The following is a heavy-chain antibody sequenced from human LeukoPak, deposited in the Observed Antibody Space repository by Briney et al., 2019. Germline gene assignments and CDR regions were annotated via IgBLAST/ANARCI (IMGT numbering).Heavy chain of an antibody. J-gene: IGHJ4*02. CDR3: ARQVLLWFGELSPPDY. D-gene: IGHD3-10*01. CDR1: GGSISSSSYY. Sequence: SETLSLTCTVSGGSISSSSYYWGWIRQPPGKGLEWIGSIYYSGSTYYNPSLKSRVTISVDTSKNQFSLKLSSVTAADTAVYYCARQVLLWFGELSPPDYWGQGTWSPSPQ. CDR2: IYYSGST. V-gene: IGHV4-39*07.